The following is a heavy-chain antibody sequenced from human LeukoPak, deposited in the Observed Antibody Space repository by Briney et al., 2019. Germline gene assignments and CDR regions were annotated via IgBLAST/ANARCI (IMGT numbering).Heavy chain of an antibody. V-gene: IGHV3-23*01. CDR3: AKHSTGVEC. Sequence: PGGSLRLSCAASGFTFSSYAMSWVRQAPGKGLEWVSVISDGGGNTYYADSVKGRFTVSRDNSKNTLYLQMNSLRAEDTAVYYCAKHSTGVECWGRGTLVTVSS. D-gene: IGHD3-10*01. CDR2: ISDGGGNT. CDR1: GFTFSSYA. J-gene: IGHJ2*01.